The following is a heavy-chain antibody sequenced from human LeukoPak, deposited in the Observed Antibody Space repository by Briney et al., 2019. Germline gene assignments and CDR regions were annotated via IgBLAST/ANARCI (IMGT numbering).Heavy chain of an antibody. D-gene: IGHD6-13*01. CDR2: YYSGSTNYNIYYSGST. V-gene: IGHV4-59*08. CDR3: ARLAYSSSWIDY. Sequence: SSETLSLTCTVSGGSISSYYWSWIRQPPGKGLEWIGYIYYSGSTNYNIYYSGSTNYNPSLKSRVTISVDTSKNQFSLKLSSVTAADTAVYYCARLAYSSSWIDYWGQGTLVIVSS. J-gene: IGHJ4*02. CDR1: GGSISSYY.